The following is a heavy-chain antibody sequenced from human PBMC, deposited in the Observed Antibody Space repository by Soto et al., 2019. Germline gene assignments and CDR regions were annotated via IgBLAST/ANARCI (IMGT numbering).Heavy chain of an antibody. J-gene: IGHJ5*02. CDR1: GFTFSSYG. D-gene: IGHD3-3*01. Sequence: PGGSLRLSCAASGFTFSSYGMHWVRQAPGKGLEWVAVIWYDGSNKYYADSVKGRFTISRDNSKNTLYLQMNSLRAEDTVVYYCARDSVRYYDFWSGPVNWFDPWGQGT. CDR2: IWYDGSNK. CDR3: ARDSVRYYDFWSGPVNWFDP. V-gene: IGHV3-33*01.